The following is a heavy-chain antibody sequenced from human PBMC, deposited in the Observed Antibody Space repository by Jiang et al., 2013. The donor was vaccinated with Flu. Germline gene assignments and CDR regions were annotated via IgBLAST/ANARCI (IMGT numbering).Heavy chain of an antibody. CDR1: GFTFSSYE. V-gene: IGHV3-48*03. CDR3: ARETGDSSGYPPLGIDY. J-gene: IGHJ4*02. D-gene: IGHD3-22*01. CDR2: ISSSGSTI. Sequence: GLVQPGGSLRLSCAASGFTFSSYEMNWVRQAPGKGLEWVSYISSSGSTIYYADSVKGRFTISRDNAKNSLYLQMNSLRAEDTAVYYCARETGDSSGYPPLGIDYWGQGTLVTVSS.